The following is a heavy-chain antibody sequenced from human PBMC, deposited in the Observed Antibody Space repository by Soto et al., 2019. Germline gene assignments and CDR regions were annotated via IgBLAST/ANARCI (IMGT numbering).Heavy chain of an antibody. CDR1: GGSFSGYY. CDR3: AIKPYYAKRASWFDP. Sequence: SETLSLTCSVYGGSFSGYYWSWIRQPPGKGLEWIGEINHSGSTNYNPSLKSRVTISVDTSKNQFSLKLSSVTAADTAVYYCAIKPYYAKRASWFDPWGQGTLVTVSS. CDR2: INHSGST. V-gene: IGHV4-34*01. D-gene: IGHD3-22*01. J-gene: IGHJ5*02.